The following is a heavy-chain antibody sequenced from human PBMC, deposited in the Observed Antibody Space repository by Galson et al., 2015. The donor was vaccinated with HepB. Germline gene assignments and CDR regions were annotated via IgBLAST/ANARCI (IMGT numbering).Heavy chain of an antibody. Sequence: SLRRSCAASGFTVSSYAVHWIRQAPGKGLEWVAVISYDGSNKYYADSVKGRFTISRDNSKNTLYLQMNSLRAEDTAVYYCARGPYYDSSGYYYVGAFDIWGQGTMVTVSS. CDR1: GFTVSSYA. V-gene: IGHV3-30*04. D-gene: IGHD3-22*01. CDR2: ISYDGSNK. CDR3: ARGPYYDSSGYYYVGAFDI. J-gene: IGHJ3*02.